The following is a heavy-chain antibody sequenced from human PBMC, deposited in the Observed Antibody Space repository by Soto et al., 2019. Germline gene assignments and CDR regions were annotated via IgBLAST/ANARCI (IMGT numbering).Heavy chain of an antibody. V-gene: IGHV4-31*03. CDR1: GGSISSGGFY. J-gene: IGHJ4*02. CDR2: IYASGST. CDR3: ARSYGRF. D-gene: IGHD3-10*01. Sequence: SETLSLTCTVSGGSISSGGFYWSWIRQPAGKGLEWIGRIYASGSTYYNSSLKNRITMSVDTSKNQFSLNLTSVTAAETAIYYCARSYGRFWGQGTRVTVSS.